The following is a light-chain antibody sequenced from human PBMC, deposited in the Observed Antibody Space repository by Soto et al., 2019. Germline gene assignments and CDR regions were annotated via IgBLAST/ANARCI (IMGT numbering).Light chain of an antibody. CDR2: DAS. V-gene: IGKV1-5*01. J-gene: IGKJ2*01. CDR1: QSISSW. CDR3: QEYNSYS. Sequence: DIQMTQSPSTLSASVGDRVTITCRASQSISSWLAWYQQRSGKAPKLLIYDASSLQSGVPSRFSGSGSGTEFTLTISSLQPDDFATYYCQEYNSYSFGQGTYLEI.